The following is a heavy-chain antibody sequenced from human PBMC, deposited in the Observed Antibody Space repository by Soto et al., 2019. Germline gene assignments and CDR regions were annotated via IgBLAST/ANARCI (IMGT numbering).Heavy chain of an antibody. J-gene: IGHJ6*02. CDR2: IKSKTDGGTT. Sequence: GESLKISCKGSGYSFTSYWMNWVRQAPGKGLEWVGRIKSKTDGGTTDYAAPVKGRFTISRDDSKNTLYLQMNSLKTEDTAVYYCTTDEGSYPDYYYYYGMDVWGQGTTVTVSS. CDR3: TTDEGSYPDYYYYYGMDV. CDR1: GYSFTSYW. D-gene: IGHD2-15*01. V-gene: IGHV3-15*07.